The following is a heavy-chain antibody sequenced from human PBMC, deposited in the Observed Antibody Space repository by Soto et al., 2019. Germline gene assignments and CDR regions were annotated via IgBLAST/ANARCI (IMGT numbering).Heavy chain of an antibody. CDR1: GGSISGYY. J-gene: IGHJ4*02. D-gene: IGHD6-13*01. Sequence: QVQLQESGPGLVKPSETLSLTCTVSGGSISGYYWSWIRQPPGKGLEWIGYIYYSGGTHYNPSLKSRVTISVDTSKNQFSLKVSSMTATDTAVYYCAREIGAAGFPFDYWGQGTLVTVSS. CDR2: IYYSGGT. CDR3: AREIGAAGFPFDY. V-gene: IGHV4-59*01.